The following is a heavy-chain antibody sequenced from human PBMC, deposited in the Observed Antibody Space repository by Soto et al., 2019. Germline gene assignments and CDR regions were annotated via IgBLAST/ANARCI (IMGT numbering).Heavy chain of an antibody. J-gene: IGHJ4*02. CDR3: AGNYYDSSGYYYAGVDY. D-gene: IGHD3-22*01. Sequence: PGGSLRLSCAASGFTFSSYEMNWVRQAPGKGLEWVSYISSSGSTIYYADSVKGRFTISRGNAKNSLYLQMNSLRAEDTAVYYCAGNYYDSSGYYYAGVDYWGQGTLVTVSS. V-gene: IGHV3-48*03. CDR2: ISSSGSTI. CDR1: GFTFSSYE.